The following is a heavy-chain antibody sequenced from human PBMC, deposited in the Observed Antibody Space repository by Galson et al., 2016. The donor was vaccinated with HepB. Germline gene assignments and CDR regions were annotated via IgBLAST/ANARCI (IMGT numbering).Heavy chain of an antibody. Sequence: TLSLTCTVSGGSISSGGYSWSWIRQHPGKGLEWIGYIYYSGSTYYNPSLKSRVTISVDTSKNQFSLKLSSVTAADTAVYYCARDTGYSGYDGSYYFDYWGQGTLVTVSS. CDR1: GGSISSGGYS. CDR2: IYYSGST. V-gene: IGHV4-31*03. D-gene: IGHD5-12*01. CDR3: ARDTGYSGYDGSYYFDY. J-gene: IGHJ4*02.